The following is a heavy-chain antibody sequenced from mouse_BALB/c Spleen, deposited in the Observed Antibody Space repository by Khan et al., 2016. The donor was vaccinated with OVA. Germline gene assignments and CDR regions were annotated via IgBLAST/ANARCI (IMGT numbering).Heavy chain of an antibody. Sequence: EVQLQESGPSLVKPSQTLSLTCSVTGDSITSGYWCWIRKFPGHKLEYMGYIISSGSTSYYPSLKSRISITRPTSKNKYSLQQNSVTTEDKATYYCARSTYRFAFVYWGQGTLVTVSA. CDR3: ARSTYRFAFVY. CDR1: GDSITSGY. J-gene: IGHJ3*01. V-gene: IGHV3-8*02. CDR2: IISSGST. D-gene: IGHD2-12*01.